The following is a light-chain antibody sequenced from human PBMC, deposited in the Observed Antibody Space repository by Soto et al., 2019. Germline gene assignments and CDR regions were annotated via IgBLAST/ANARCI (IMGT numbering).Light chain of an antibody. CDR1: QSIGSW. CDR3: HQYNSYWT. J-gene: IGKJ1*01. CDR2: KTS. V-gene: IGKV1-5*03. Sequence: DIQLTQSPSFLSASVGDRVTITCRASQSIGSWLAWYQQKPGKAPKLLIYKTSILENGVPSRFSGSGSGTEFTLSISSLQPDDFATYYCHQYNSYWTFGQGTKV.